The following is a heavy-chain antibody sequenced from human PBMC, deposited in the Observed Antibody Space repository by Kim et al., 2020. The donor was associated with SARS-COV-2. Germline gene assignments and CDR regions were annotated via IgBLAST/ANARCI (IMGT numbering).Heavy chain of an antibody. J-gene: IGHJ6*02. Sequence: GGSLRLSCAASGFTFGSYALNWVRQAPGKGLEWVSSISSSGTYIYYADSVKGRFTISRANIKNSLYLQMNSLRAEDTAVYYCEAYYYVFDVWGQGTTVTVSS. CDR1: GFTFGSYA. CDR3: EAYYYVFDV. V-gene: IGHV3-21*01. CDR2: ISSSGTYI.